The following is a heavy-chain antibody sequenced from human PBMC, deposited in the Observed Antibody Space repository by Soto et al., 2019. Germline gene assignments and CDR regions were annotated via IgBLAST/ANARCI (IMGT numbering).Heavy chain of an antibody. Sequence: SETLSLTCTVSGGSISSSSYYWGWIRQPPGKGLEWIGSIFYSGTTYYNPSLKSRVTISVDTSKNQFSLKLSSVTAADTAVYYCARVKMARHQLLPKLGFDPWGQGTLVTVSS. V-gene: IGHV4-39*01. CDR2: IFYSGTT. CDR3: ARVKMARHQLLPKLGFDP. J-gene: IGHJ5*02. CDR1: GGSISSSSYY. D-gene: IGHD1-1*01.